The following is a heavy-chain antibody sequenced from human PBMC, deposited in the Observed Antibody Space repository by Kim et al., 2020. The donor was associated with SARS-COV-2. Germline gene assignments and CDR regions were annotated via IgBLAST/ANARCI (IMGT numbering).Heavy chain of an antibody. Sequence: GGSLRLSCAASGFTFSSYAMSWVRQAPGKGLEWVSAISGGGGSTYYADSVKGRFTISRDNSKNTLYLQMNSLRAEDTAVYYCAKDRGQQQLVLSYFDYWGQGTLVTVSS. CDR2: ISGGGGST. V-gene: IGHV3-23*01. CDR3: AKDRGQQQLVLSYFDY. D-gene: IGHD6-13*01. J-gene: IGHJ4*02. CDR1: GFTFSSYA.